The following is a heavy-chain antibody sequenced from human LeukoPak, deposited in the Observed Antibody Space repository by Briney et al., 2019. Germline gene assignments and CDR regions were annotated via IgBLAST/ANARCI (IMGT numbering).Heavy chain of an antibody. V-gene: IGHV3-30*02. J-gene: IGHJ4*02. Sequence: PGGSLRLSCAASGFTFSSHGMHWVRQAPGKGLEWVAFIRYDGSNKYYADSVKGRFTISRDNDKNTLYLQMNSLRAEDTAVYYCARIIVGATGIDYWGQGTLVSVSS. D-gene: IGHD1-26*01. CDR3: ARIIVGATGIDY. CDR1: GFTFSSHG. CDR2: IRYDGSNK.